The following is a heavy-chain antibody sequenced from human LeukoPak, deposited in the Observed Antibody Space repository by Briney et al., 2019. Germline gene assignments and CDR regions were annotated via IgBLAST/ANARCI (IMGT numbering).Heavy chain of an antibody. D-gene: IGHD3-9*01. Sequence: GASVKVSCKASGYTFTSYGISWVRQAPGQGLEWMGWTSACNGNTIYAQKFQGRVTMTEDTSTDTAYMELSSLRSEDTAVYYCATVSSRYDILTGPDTSEYFQHWGQGTLVTVSS. V-gene: IGHV1-18*01. CDR1: GYTFTSYG. CDR2: TSACNGNT. CDR3: ATVSSRYDILTGPDTSEYFQH. J-gene: IGHJ1*01.